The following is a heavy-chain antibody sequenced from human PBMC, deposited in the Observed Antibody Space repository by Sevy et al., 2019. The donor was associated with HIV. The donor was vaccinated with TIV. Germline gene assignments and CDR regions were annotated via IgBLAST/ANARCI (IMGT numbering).Heavy chain of an antibody. Sequence: GGSLRLSCAASGFTFSSYAIHWVRQAPGKGLEWVAVISYDGNNKYYADSVQGRFTVSRDNSKNTLYVQMTSLRAEDTAVYYCAKDHNLWSEGGFLHHWGQGTLVTVSS. CDR2: ISYDGNNK. D-gene: IGHD3-10*01. J-gene: IGHJ1*01. CDR1: GFTFSSYA. CDR3: AKDHNLWSEGGFLHH. V-gene: IGHV3-30*18.